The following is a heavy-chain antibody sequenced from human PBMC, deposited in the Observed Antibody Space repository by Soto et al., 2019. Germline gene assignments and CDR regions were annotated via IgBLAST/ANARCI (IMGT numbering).Heavy chain of an antibody. CDR3: ARDRFGSWTFDY. CDR1: GYNCASNH. J-gene: IGHJ4*02. V-gene: IGHV1-46*01. Sequence: ASVTVFFTAPGYNCASNHLHWVRQIPGQGLEWMGIINPTDESTSYAQKFRGRVTLTRDTPTNTDYMELSGLTSEDTAVYYCARDRFGSWTFDYWGQGTLVTVSS. CDR2: INPTDEST. D-gene: IGHD6-13*01.